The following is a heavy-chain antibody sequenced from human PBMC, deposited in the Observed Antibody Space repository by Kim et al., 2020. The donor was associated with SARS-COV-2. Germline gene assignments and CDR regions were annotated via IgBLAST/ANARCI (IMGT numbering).Heavy chain of an antibody. CDR2: IYHSGST. J-gene: IGHJ4*01. Sequence: SETLSLTCAVYGGSFSGYYWSWIRQPPGKGLEWIGEIYHSGSTNYNPSLKSRVTISVDTSKNQFYLKLSSVTAADTAVYYCARVARASGRHCDPGHFDYWGKGTLVTVSS. V-gene: IGHV4-34*01. CDR1: GGSFSGYY. D-gene: IGHD2-15*01. CDR3: ARVARASGRHCDPGHFDY.